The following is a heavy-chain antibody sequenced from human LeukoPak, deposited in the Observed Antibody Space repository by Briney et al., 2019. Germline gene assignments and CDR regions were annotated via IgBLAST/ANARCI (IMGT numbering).Heavy chain of an antibody. D-gene: IGHD6-19*01. CDR2: ISAYNGNT. V-gene: IGHV1-18*01. CDR1: GYTFTSDG. J-gene: IGHJ3*02. CDR3: ARDHIAVAGNAAFDI. Sequence: ASVKISCKASGYTFTSDGISWVRQAPGQGLEWMGWISAYNGNTNYAQKLQGRVTMTTDTSTSTAYMELRGLRSDDTAVYYCARDHIAVAGNAAFDIWGQGTMVTVSS.